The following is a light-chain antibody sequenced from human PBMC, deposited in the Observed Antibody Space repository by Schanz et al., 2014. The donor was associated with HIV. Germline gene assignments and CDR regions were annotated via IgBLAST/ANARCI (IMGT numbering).Light chain of an antibody. Sequence: QSALTQPASVSGSPGQSITISCTGTSSDVGSYDLVSWYQQHPGRAPKLLISEVSKRPSGVSSRFSGSKSGNTASLTISGRLVEGEGDYYGSSYTSSRTVVLGGGANLLV. J-gene: IGLJ2*01. CDR2: EVS. CDR3: SSYTSSRTVV. V-gene: IGLV2-14*02. CDR1: SSDVGSYDL.